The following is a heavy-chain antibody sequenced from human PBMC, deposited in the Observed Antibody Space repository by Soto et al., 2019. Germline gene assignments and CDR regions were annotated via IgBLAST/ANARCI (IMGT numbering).Heavy chain of an antibody. D-gene: IGHD2-15*01. J-gene: IGHJ4*02. CDR3: AHSPCSGGTCYLFDY. CDR1: GFSLSTSGVG. V-gene: IGHV2-5*02. Sequence: QITLRESGPTLVKPTQTLTLTCTISGFSLSTSGVGVGWIRQPPGKSLEWLALIYWDDVHRYSPSLKTRLTITKDTSRSQVVLTMTNMDPVDTATDYCAHSPCSGGTCYLFDYWGQGTLVTVSS. CDR2: IYWDDVH.